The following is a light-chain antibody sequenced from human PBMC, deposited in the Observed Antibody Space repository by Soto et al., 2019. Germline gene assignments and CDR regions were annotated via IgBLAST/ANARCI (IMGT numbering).Light chain of an antibody. CDR1: SSDVGSYNL. Sequence: QSVLTHPASVSGSPGQSITVSCTGTSSDVGSYNLVSWYQQHPGKAPKLMIYEGSKRPSGVSDRFSGSKSGNTASLTISGLQAQDEADYYCSSYAGSGTSDVVFGGGTKVTVL. CDR3: SSYAGSGTSDVV. V-gene: IGLV2-23*01. CDR2: EGS. J-gene: IGLJ2*01.